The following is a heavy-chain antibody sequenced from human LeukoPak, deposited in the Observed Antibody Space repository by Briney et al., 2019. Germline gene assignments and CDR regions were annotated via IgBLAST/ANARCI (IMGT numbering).Heavy chain of an antibody. J-gene: IGHJ6*03. Sequence: SETLSLTCTVSGGSISSGGYYWSWIRLPPGKGLEWIGQIFHSGSTYYNPSLKSRVTISVGRSKSQFSLKLSSVTAADTAVYYCARNQGGRDDSYYYMDVWGKGTTVTVSS. CDR3: ARNQGGRDDSYYYMDV. D-gene: IGHD1-26*01. V-gene: IGHV4-30-2*01. CDR2: IFHSGST. CDR1: GGSISSGGYY.